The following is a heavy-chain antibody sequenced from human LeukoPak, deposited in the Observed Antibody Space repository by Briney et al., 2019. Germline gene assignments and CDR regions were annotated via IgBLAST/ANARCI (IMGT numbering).Heavy chain of an antibody. Sequence: GGSLRLSCVASGFSFSTYWMNWVRQAPGKGLGWVANIKEDGSQKYYVDSVNGRFTISRDNAKNSLYLQMNTLRDEDTAVYYCVGLVRQTYFYSTFWGQGVLVTVSS. CDR2: IKEDGSQK. J-gene: IGHJ4*02. D-gene: IGHD3-9*01. CDR1: GFSFSTYW. CDR3: VGLVRQTYFYSTF. V-gene: IGHV3-7*01.